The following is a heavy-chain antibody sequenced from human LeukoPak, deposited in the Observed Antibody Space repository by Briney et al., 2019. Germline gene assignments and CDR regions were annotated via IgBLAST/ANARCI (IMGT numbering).Heavy chain of an antibody. CDR1: GYTFTIYG. CDR3: ARVGGARYSSGWYFGY. CDR2: ISAYNGNT. V-gene: IGHV1-18*04. Sequence: GASVKVSCKASGYTFTIYGISWVRQAPGQGLEWMGWISAYNGNTNYAQKLQGRVTTTTDTSTSTAYMELRSLRSDDTAVYYCARVGGARYSSGWYFGYWGQGTRVTVSS. D-gene: IGHD6-19*01. J-gene: IGHJ4*02.